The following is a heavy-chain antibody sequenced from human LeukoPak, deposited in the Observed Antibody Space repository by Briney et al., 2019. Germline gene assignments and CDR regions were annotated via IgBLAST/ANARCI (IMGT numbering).Heavy chain of an antibody. V-gene: IGHV3-48*03. CDR2: ISSSGSTI. CDR3: ARKSHDVDY. D-gene: IGHD1-1*01. Sequence: GGSLRLSCAASGFTFSSYEMNWVRQAPGKGLEWVSYISSSGSTIYYADSVKGRFTISRDNAKNSLYLQMNSLRAEDTAVYYCARKSHDVDYWGQGTLVTVSS. CDR1: GFTFSSYE. J-gene: IGHJ4*02.